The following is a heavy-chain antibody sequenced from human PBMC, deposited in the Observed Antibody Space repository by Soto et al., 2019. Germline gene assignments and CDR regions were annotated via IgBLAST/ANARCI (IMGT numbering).Heavy chain of an antibody. CDR1: GFTFSSYA. J-gene: IGHJ4*02. D-gene: IGHD2-2*02. Sequence: GGSLRLSCAASGFTFSSYAMSWVRQAPGKGLEWVSAISGSGGSTYYADSVKGRFTISRDNSKNTLYLQMNSLRAEDTAVYYCAKSGPRDIVVVPAAIYYFDYWGQGTLVTVSS. V-gene: IGHV3-23*01. CDR3: AKSGPRDIVVVPAAIYYFDY. CDR2: ISGSGGST.